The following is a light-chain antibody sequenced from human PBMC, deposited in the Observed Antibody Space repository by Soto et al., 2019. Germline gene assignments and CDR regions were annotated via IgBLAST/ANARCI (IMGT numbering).Light chain of an antibody. V-gene: IGLV2-14*01. CDR1: SSDVGAYHF. Sequence: QSVLTQPVSVSGSPGQSITISCTGSSSDVGAYHFVSWYQHHPGKAPKLILYEVTARPSGVSSRFSGSKSGNTASLTISGLQADDEATYYCSSYTTSNTPYVFGTGTKV. J-gene: IGLJ1*01. CDR2: EVT. CDR3: SSYTTSNTPYV.